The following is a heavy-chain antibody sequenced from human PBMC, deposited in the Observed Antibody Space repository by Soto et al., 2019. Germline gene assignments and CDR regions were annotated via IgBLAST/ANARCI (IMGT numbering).Heavy chain of an antibody. Sequence: GASVKVSCKASGYTFTSYAMHWVRQAPGQRLEWMGWINAGNGNTKYSQKFQGRVTTTRDTSASTAYMELSSLRSEDTAVYYCARTLTYYDFWSGYRENDAFDIWGQGTMVTVSS. CDR2: INAGNGNT. J-gene: IGHJ3*02. D-gene: IGHD3-3*01. CDR1: GYTFTSYA. V-gene: IGHV1-3*01. CDR3: ARTLTYYDFWSGYRENDAFDI.